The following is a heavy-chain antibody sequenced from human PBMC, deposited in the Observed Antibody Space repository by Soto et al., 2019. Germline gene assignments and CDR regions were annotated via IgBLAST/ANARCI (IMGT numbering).Heavy chain of an antibody. CDR3: ARGSWIQLWPEDFDY. D-gene: IGHD5-18*01. CDR1: GYTFTGYY. CDR2: INPNSGGT. Sequence: QVQLVQSGAEVKKPGASVKVSCKASGYTFTGYYMHWVRQAPGQGLEWMGWINPNSGGTNYAQKFQGWGTMTRDTSISTAYMELSRLRSDDTAVYYCARGSWIQLWPEDFDYWGQGTLVTVSS. J-gene: IGHJ4*02. V-gene: IGHV1-2*04.